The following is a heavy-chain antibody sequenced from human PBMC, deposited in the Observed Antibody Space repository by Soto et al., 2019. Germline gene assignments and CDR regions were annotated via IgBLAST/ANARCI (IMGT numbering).Heavy chain of an antibody. CDR1: GFTLSSYA. J-gene: IGHJ6*03. D-gene: IGHD1-1*01. Sequence: GGSLRLSCAASGFTLSSYAMSWVRKAPGKGLEWVSAISGSGGSTYYADSVKGRFTISRDNSKNTLYLQMNSLRAKDTAVYYCAKHELERGYYYYYMDVWGKGTTVTVSS. CDR3: AKHELERGYYYYYMDV. V-gene: IGHV3-23*01. CDR2: ISGSGGST.